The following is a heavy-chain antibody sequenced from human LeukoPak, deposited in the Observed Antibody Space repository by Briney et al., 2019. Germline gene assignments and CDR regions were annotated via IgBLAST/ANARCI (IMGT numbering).Heavy chain of an antibody. V-gene: IGHV1-69*06. CDR1: GGTFSSYA. J-gene: IGHJ4*02. Sequence: ASVKVSCKASGGTFSSYAISWVRQAPGQGLEWMGGIIPIFGTANYAQKFQGRVTITADKSTSTAYMELSSLRSEDTAVYYCARRAGGYSHPYDYWGQGILVTVSS. CDR3: ARRAGGYSHPYDY. CDR2: IIPIFGTA. D-gene: IGHD4-23*01.